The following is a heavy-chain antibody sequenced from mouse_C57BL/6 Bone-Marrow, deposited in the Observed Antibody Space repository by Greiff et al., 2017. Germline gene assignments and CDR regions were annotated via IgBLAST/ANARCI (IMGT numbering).Heavy chain of an antibody. V-gene: IGHV1-64*01. Sequence: QVQLQQPGAELVKPGASVKLSCKASGYTFTSYWMHWVKQRPGQGLEWIGMIHPNSGSTNYNEKFKSKATLTVDKSSSTAYMQISSLTSEDAAVYYCARFRACRLGDYWGQGTTLTVSS. D-gene: IGHD3-3*01. CDR3: ARFRACRLGDY. CDR1: GYTFTSYW. CDR2: IHPNSGST. J-gene: IGHJ2*01.